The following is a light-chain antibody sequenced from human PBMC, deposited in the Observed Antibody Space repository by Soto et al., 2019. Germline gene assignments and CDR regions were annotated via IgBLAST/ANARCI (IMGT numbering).Light chain of an antibody. CDR1: QTVLFNSNSKNY. V-gene: IGKV4-1*01. CDR3: QQYYTIPIT. J-gene: IGKJ4*01. Sequence: DIVLTQSPDSLAVSLGERATINCKSSQTVLFNSNSKNYLAWYQQKPGQPPKLLIYWASARESGVPDRFSGSRSETNFNCTIHSLQAEDVAVYYCQQYYTIPITFGGGTKVEIK. CDR2: WAS.